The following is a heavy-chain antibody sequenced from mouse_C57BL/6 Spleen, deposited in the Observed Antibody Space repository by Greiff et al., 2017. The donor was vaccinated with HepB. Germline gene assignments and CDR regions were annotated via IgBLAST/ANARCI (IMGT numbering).Heavy chain of an antibody. CDR2: IYPGGGYT. CDR3: ARELGRAYYAMDY. CDR1: GYTFTNYW. J-gene: IGHJ4*01. Sequence: VQLVESGAELVRPGTSVKMSCKASGYTFTNYWIGWAKQRPGHGLEWIGDIYPGGGYTNYNEKFKGKATLTADKSSSTAYMQFSSLTSEDSAIYYCARELGRAYYAMDYWGQGTSVTVSS. V-gene: IGHV1-63*01. D-gene: IGHD4-1*01.